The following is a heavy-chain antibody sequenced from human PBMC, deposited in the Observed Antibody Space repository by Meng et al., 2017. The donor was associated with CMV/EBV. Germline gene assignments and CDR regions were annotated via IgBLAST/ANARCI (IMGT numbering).Heavy chain of an antibody. D-gene: IGHD3-3*01. V-gene: IGHV4-39*07. CDR2: IYYSGST. CDR1: GGSISSSSYY. CDR3: ARVHFGVVL. J-gene: IGHJ4*02. Sequence: SETLSLTCTVSGGSISSSSYYWGWIRQPPGKGLEWIGSIYYSGSTYYNPSLKSRVTISVDTSKNQFSLKLSSVTAADTAVYYCARVHFGVVLWGQGTLVTVSS.